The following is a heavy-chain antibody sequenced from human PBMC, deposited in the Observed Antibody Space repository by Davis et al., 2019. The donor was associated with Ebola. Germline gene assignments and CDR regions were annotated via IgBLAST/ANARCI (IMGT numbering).Heavy chain of an antibody. CDR3: AKDQRTQLWVDY. Sequence: GKSLKISCAASGFTFSSYAMSWVRQAPGKGLEWVSAISGSGGSTYYADSVKGRFTISRDNSKNTLYLQMNSLRAEDTAVYYCAKDQRTQLWVDYWGQGTLVTVSS. D-gene: IGHD5-18*01. J-gene: IGHJ4*02. V-gene: IGHV3-23*01. CDR1: GFTFSSYA. CDR2: ISGSGGST.